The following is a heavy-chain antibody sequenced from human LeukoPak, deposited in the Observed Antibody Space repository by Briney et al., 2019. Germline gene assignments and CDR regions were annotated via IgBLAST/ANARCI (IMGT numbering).Heavy chain of an antibody. CDR3: AKVAKYYYGSETYYFFEH. Sequence: GGSLRLSCAASGFTFTTYWMTWVRQAPGKGLEWVANINQDGTEKYYVDSVKGRFTISRDNAKNPLYLQMNSLRVEDTAVYYCAKVAKYYYGSETYYFFEHWGQGTPVTASS. D-gene: IGHD3-10*01. CDR1: GFTFTTYW. CDR2: INQDGTEK. J-gene: IGHJ4*02. V-gene: IGHV3-7*01.